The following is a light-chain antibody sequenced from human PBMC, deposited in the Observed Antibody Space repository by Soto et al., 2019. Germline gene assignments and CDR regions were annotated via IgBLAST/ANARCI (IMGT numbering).Light chain of an antibody. CDR2: NTN. CDR1: SGSVSTSYY. Sequence: QTVVTQEPSFSVSPGRTVTLTCGLSSGSVSTSYYPSWYQLTPGQAPRTLIYNTNTRSSGLPNRFSGSILENKAALTITGAQADDESDYYCVLYMGTGISVFGGGTKLTVL. CDR3: VLYMGTGISV. V-gene: IGLV8-61*01. J-gene: IGLJ3*02.